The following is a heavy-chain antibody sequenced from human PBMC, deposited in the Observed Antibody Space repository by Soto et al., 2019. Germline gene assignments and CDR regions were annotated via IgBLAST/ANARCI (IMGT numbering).Heavy chain of an antibody. V-gene: IGHV4-61*02. D-gene: IGHD4-17*01. CDR2: IYTTGAT. J-gene: IGHJ4*02. Sequence: SETLSLTCAVSGGSISSGGYYWSWLRQPAGGGLEWIGRIYTTGATNYNSSLKSRVSMSVDTSKNQFSLRLTSVTAADTAVYFCAMTVIAPSPYLDHWGQGLLVTVSS. CDR3: AMTVIAPSPYLDH. CDR1: GGSISSGGYY.